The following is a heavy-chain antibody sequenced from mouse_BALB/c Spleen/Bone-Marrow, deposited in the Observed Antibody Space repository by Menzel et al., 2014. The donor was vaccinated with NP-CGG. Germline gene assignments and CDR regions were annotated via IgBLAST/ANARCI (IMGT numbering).Heavy chain of an antibody. CDR1: GFTFSSFG. V-gene: IGHV5-17*02. CDR3: ARWRYGYAMYY. D-gene: IGHD2-14*01. J-gene: IGHJ4*01. CDR2: ISSGSSTI. Sequence: EVQLQESGGGLVQPGGSRKLSCAASGFTFSSFGMHWVRQAPEKGLEWVAYISSGSSTIYYADTVKGRFTISRDNPKNTLFLQMTSLRSEDTAMYYCARWRYGYAMYYWGQGTSVTVSS.